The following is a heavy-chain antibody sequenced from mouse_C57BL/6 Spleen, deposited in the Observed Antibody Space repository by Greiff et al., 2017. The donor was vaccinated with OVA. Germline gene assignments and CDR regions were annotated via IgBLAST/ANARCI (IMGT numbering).Heavy chain of an antibody. CDR1: GFNIKDDY. J-gene: IGHJ3*01. D-gene: IGHD2-1*01. V-gene: IGHV14-4*01. Sequence: EVQLVESGAELVRPGASVKLSCTASGFNIKDDYMHWVKQRPEQGLEWIGWIDPENGDTEYASKFQGKATITADTSSNTAYLQLSSLTSEDTAVYYCTFIYYGNPFAYWGQGTLVTVSA. CDR2: IDPENGDT. CDR3: TFIYYGNPFAY.